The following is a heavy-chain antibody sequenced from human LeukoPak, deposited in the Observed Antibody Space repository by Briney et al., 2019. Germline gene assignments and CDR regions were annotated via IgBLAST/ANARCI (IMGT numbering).Heavy chain of an antibody. Sequence: GGSLRLSCAASGFTFSSYSMNSVRQAPGKGLEWVSSISSSSSYMYYADSVKGRFTISRDNAKNSLYLQMNSLRAEDTAVYYWAIDLGPPDYWGQGTLVTVSS. CDR1: GFTFSSYS. CDR3: AIDLGPPDY. V-gene: IGHV3-21*01. J-gene: IGHJ4*02. CDR2: ISSSSSYM.